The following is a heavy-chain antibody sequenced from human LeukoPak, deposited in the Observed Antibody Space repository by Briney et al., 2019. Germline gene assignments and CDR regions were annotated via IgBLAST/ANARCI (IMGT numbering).Heavy chain of an antibody. Sequence: SETLSLTCTVSGGSISTYFWSWIRQPAGKGLEWIGRIFTSGNTDYNPSLRSRVTMSVDTSKNRISLNLASVTAADTAVYYCARGADFDYWGQGTLVTVSS. V-gene: IGHV4-4*07. CDR2: IFTSGNT. J-gene: IGHJ4*02. CDR1: GGSISTYF. CDR3: ARGADFDY.